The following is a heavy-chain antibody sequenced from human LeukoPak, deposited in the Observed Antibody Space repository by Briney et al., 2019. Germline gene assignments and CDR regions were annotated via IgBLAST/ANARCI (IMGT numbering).Heavy chain of an antibody. J-gene: IGHJ5*02. Sequence: SETLSLTCIVSGGSVRSYFWSWIRQPPGKGLVWIGYVYYSGSNNYNPSLKSRVTISVDTSKNQFSLKLRSVTAADTAVYYCARVYYYDSSGNFDPWGQGTLVTVSS. CDR3: ARVYYYDSSGNFDP. CDR2: VYYSGSN. CDR1: GGSVRSYF. V-gene: IGHV4-59*08. D-gene: IGHD3-22*01.